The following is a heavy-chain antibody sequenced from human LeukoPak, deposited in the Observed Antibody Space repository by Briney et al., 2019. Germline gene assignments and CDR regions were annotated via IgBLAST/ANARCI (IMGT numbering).Heavy chain of an antibody. D-gene: IGHD3-10*01. CDR3: ARLDYGSGSYPTH. V-gene: IGHV4-59*11. J-gene: IGHJ4*02. CDR2: IDHGGTT. Sequence: TASETLSLTCTVSGDSISRHYWNWIRQPPEKGLEYIGYIDHGGTTKYNPSLKSRITMSLDTSKSQFSLKLSSVTAADTAVYYCARLDYGSGSYPTHWGQGTLVTVSS. CDR1: GDSISRHY.